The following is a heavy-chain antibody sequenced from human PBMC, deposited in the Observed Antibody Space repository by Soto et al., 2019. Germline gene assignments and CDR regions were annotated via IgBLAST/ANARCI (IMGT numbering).Heavy chain of an antibody. CDR2: IHYTGSS. CDR1: GGSINNYY. V-gene: IGHV4-59*01. D-gene: IGHD6-19*01. J-gene: IGHJ4*02. Sequence: QVLLRESGPGLVKPSETLSLTCTVSGGSINNYYWSWIRQSPGQRLEWIGYIHYTGSSTYNPSLASRVTVSIDTSTRQFSLRLTSLSAADTAVYYCARGEGQWLAPFDQWGQGTLVTVSS. CDR3: ARGEGQWLAPFDQ.